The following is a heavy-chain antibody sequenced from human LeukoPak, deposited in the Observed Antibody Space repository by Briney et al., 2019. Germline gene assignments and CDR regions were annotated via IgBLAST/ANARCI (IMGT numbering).Heavy chain of an antibody. CDR1: GGTFSSYA. CDR2: IIPIFGTA. CDR3: ARDRVTMVRGVIGYGMDV. J-gene: IGHJ6*04. D-gene: IGHD3-10*01. V-gene: IGHV1-69*01. Sequence: GSSVKVSCKASGGTFSSYAISWVRQAPGQGLEWMGGIIPIFGTANYAQKFQGRVTITGDESTSTAYMELSSLRSEDTAVYYCARDRVTMVRGVIGYGMDVWGKGTTVTVSS.